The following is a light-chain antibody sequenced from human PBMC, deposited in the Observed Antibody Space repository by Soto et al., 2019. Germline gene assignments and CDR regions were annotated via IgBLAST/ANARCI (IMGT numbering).Light chain of an antibody. CDR3: QQYDTFPRT. Sequence: DIQMTQSPSSLSASVGDRVTITCRTSQGVNKYVAWFQQKPERAPKSLIYATNRLQNGVPSHFGASGSGNEFIFTISSLQPEDFATYYCQQYDTFPRTFGQGTKVEI. CDR2: ATN. J-gene: IGKJ1*01. CDR1: QGVNKY. V-gene: IGKV1-16*02.